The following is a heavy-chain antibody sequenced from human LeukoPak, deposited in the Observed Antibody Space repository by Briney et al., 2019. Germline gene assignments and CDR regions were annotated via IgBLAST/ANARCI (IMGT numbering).Heavy chain of an antibody. Sequence: PGGSLRLSCAASGFTFSRYWMSWVRQAPGKGLEWGADIKQDGSEKYYVDSVKGRFTISRDNAKNSLYLQMNSLRAEDTAVYYCARGIAVNGAYNWFDPCGQGTLVTVSS. CDR2: IKQDGSEK. D-gene: IGHD6-19*01. CDR3: ARGIAVNGAYNWFDP. J-gene: IGHJ5*02. CDR1: GFTFSRYW. V-gene: IGHV3-7*01.